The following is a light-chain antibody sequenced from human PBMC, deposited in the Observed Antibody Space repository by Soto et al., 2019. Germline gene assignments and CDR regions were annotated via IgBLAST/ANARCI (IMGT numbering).Light chain of an antibody. V-gene: IGLV1-51*01. CDR3: GTWESYLSVGV. J-gene: IGLJ2*01. Sequence: QSALTQPPSVSVAPGQTVTISCSGSGSNIGSNSVSWYQQVPGTAPKLLLYDNNKRPSGIPDRFSGSKSGTSATLGITGLQTADEADYYCGTWESYLSVGVFGGGTKVTVL. CDR2: DNN. CDR1: GSNIGSNS.